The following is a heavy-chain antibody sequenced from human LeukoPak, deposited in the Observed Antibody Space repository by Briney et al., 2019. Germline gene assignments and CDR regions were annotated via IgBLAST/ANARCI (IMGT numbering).Heavy chain of an antibody. J-gene: IGHJ4*02. CDR1: GFTFSTYS. CDR2: ISSGSSTI. Sequence: GGSLRLSCAASGFTFSTYSMNWVRQAPGKGLEWVSYISSGSSTIYYADSVKGRFTISRDNSKNTLYLQMNSLRAEDTAVYYCAKDSVGVAGPDYWGQGTLVTVSS. CDR3: AKDSVGVAGPDY. V-gene: IGHV3-48*01. D-gene: IGHD6-19*01.